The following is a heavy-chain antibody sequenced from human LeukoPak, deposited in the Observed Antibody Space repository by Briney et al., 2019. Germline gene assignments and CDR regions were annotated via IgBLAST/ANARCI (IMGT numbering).Heavy chain of an antibody. CDR1: GFTFSSYV. V-gene: IGHV3-33*03. J-gene: IGHJ6*04. CDR2: IRYDGNNK. D-gene: IGHD3-10*02. Sequence: GGSLRLSCAASGFTFSSYVMHWVRQAPGKGLEWVAVIRYDGNNKYYADSVKGRFTISRDNAKNSLYLQMNSLRAEDTAVYYCAELGITMIGGVWGKGTTVTISS. CDR3: AELGITMIGGV.